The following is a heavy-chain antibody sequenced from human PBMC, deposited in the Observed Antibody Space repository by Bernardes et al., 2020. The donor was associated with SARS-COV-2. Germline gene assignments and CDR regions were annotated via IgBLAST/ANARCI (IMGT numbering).Heavy chain of an antibody. V-gene: IGHV4-61*01. CDR2: IYYSGST. Sequence: SETLSLTCTVSGGSVSSGSYYWSWIRQPPGKGLEWIGYIYYSGSTNYNPSLKSRVTISVDTSKNQFSLKLSSVTAADTAVYYCARESRGVTGTTLYWGQGTLVTVSS. CDR3: ARESRGVTGTTLY. D-gene: IGHD1-7*01. J-gene: IGHJ4*02. CDR1: GGSVSSGSYY.